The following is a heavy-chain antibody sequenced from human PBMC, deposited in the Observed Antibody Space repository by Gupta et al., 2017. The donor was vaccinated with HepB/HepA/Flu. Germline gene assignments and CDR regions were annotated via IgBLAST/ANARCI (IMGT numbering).Heavy chain of an antibody. Sequence: EVQLVESGGGLVQPGGSLRLSCVASGFTFSRFWMTWVRQAPGKGLEWLANIRHDGFENYFVDSVRGRFTISRDNAKNSVYLQMNGLRDEDTAVYYCATDHQLGSPGGLGYWGQGTLVTVSS. CDR2: IRHDGFEN. CDR1: GFTFSRFW. J-gene: IGHJ4*02. V-gene: IGHV3-7*01. D-gene: IGHD3-16*01. CDR3: ATDHQLGSPGGLGY.